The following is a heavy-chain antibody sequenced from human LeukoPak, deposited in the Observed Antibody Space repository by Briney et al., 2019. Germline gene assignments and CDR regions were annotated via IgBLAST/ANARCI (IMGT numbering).Heavy chain of an antibody. CDR3: ARDYYDSSGFTPPILGYMDV. J-gene: IGHJ6*03. CDR1: GFTFSSYA. V-gene: IGHV3-23*01. Sequence: GGSLRLSCAASGFTFSSYAMSWVRQAPGKGLEWVSAISGSGGSTYYADSVKGRFTISRDNSKNTLYLQMNSLRAEDTAVYYCARDYYDSSGFTPPILGYMDVWGKGTTVTISS. D-gene: IGHD3-22*01. CDR2: ISGSGGST.